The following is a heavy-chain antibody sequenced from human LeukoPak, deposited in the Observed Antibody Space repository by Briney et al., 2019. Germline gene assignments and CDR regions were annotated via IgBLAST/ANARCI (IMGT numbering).Heavy chain of an antibody. CDR1: GFTSSSYG. J-gene: IGHJ4*02. D-gene: IGHD6-19*01. V-gene: IGHV3-30*18. CDR2: ISYDGSNK. Sequence: TGGSLRLSCAASGFTSSSYGMHWVRQAPGKGLEWVAVISYDGSNKYYADSVKGRFTISRDNSKNTLYLQMNSLRAEDTAVYYCAKDKGSSGWSGDYWGQGTLVTVSS. CDR3: AKDKGSSGWSGDY.